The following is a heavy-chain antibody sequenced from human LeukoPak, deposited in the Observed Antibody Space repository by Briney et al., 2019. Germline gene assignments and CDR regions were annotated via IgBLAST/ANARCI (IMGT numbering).Heavy chain of an antibody. CDR1: GFTFSSYE. CDR2: ISSIGSTI. J-gene: IGHJ4*02. Sequence: GGSLRLSCAASGFTFSSYEMNWVRQAPGKGLEWVSYISSIGSTIYYADSVKGRFTISRDNAKNSLYLQMNSLRAEDTAVYYCARGGTWIQLWLPFDYWGQGTLVTVSS. D-gene: IGHD5-18*01. CDR3: ARGGTWIQLWLPFDY. V-gene: IGHV3-48*03.